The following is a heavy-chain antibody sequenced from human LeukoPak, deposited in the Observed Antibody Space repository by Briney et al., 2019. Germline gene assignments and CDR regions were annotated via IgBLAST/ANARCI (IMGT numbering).Heavy chain of an antibody. CDR1: GGSISSSSYY. D-gene: IGHD3-10*01. Sequence: PSETLSLTCTVSGGSISSSSYYWGWIRQPPGKGLEWIGSIYYSGSTYYNPSLKSRVTISVDTSKNQFSLKLSSVTAADTAVYYCARDKQDGKWFGAFDYWGQGTLVTVSS. J-gene: IGHJ4*02. CDR3: ARDKQDGKWFGAFDY. CDR2: IYYSGST. V-gene: IGHV4-39*07.